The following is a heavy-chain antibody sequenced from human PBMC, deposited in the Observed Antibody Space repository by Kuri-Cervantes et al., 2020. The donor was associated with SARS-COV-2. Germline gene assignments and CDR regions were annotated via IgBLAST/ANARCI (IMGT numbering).Heavy chain of an antibody. CDR1: AFTFSICS. D-gene: IGHD3-22*01. J-gene: IGHJ4*02. CDR2: ISSSTSTE. V-gene: IGHV3-48*01. CDR3: ARPSSGYYFSPFDY. Sequence: GESLKISCAASAFTFSICSMNRVRQAPGKGLEWISYISSSTSTEFYAGSVKGRFTICRDNSKNTLYLQMNSLRAEDTAVYYCARPSSGYYFSPFDYWGQGTLVTVSS.